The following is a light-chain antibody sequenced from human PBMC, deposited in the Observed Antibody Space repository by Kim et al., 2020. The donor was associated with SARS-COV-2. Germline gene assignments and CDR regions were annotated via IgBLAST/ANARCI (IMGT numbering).Light chain of an antibody. CDR2: EDV. J-gene: IGLJ1*01. V-gene: IGLV3-1*01. CDR1: DLGNKF. CDR3: QAWDNSRYV. Sequence: VSPGQTATITCSGDDLGNKFVCWYRQKPGQSPVLVMYEDVKRPSGIPERFSGSNSGNTATLTISGTQAMDEADYYCQAWDNSRYVFGTGTKVTVL.